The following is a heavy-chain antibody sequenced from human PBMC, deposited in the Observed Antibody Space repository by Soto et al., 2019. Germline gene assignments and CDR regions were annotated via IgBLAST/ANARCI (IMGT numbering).Heavy chain of an antibody. CDR2: ISTYSGHT. CDR3: VSGPAFDY. Sequence: QVQLVQSGVEVKKPGASVKVSCKASGYTFTSHGITWVRQAPGQGLEWMGWISTYSGHTDYSQSLQGRVTMTTDTSTSTAYMELRSLRSDDTAVYYCVSGPAFDYWGQGTLVTVSS. V-gene: IGHV1-18*04. D-gene: IGHD2-2*01. J-gene: IGHJ4*02. CDR1: GYTFTSHG.